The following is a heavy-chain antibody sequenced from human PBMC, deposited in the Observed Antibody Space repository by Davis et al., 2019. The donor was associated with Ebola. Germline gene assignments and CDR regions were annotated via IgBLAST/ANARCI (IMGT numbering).Heavy chain of an antibody. CDR3: ARVSNYYYGLDV. CDR2: INAGNGNT. D-gene: IGHD5/OR15-5a*01. Sequence: ASVKVSCKASGYTFTSYAMHWVRQAPGQRLEWMGWINAGNGNTKYSQEFQGRVTITRDTSANTSYMELSSLRSEDTAVYYCARVSNYYYGLDVWGQGTTVTVSS. V-gene: IGHV1-3*01. CDR1: GYTFTSYA. J-gene: IGHJ6*02.